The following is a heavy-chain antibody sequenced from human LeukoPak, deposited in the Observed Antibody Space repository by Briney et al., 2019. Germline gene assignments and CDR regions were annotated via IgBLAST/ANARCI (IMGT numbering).Heavy chain of an antibody. CDR1: GFTFSSYA. Sequence: GGSLRLSCAASGFTFSSYAMSWVRQAPGKGLEWVAVISYDGSNKYYADSVKGRFTISRDNSKNTLYLQMNSLRAEDTAVYYCAKVHEDYYGSGSHGMDVWGQGTTVTVSS. D-gene: IGHD3-10*01. J-gene: IGHJ6*02. CDR3: AKVHEDYYGSGSHGMDV. V-gene: IGHV3-30*18. CDR2: ISYDGSNK.